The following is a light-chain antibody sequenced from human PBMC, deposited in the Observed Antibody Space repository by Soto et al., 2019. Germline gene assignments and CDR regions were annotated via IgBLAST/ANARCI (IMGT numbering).Light chain of an antibody. Sequence: DIQMNQSFCIVSASVGDRVTITCRASQSISSWLAWYQQKPGKAPKLLIYHASTLESGVPSRFSGSGSGTEFTLTISSLQPDDFATDYCHQYNSYSVGQVSKGDIK. V-gene: IGKV1-5*01. CDR2: HAS. CDR3: HQYNSYS. J-gene: IGKJ1*01. CDR1: QSISSW.